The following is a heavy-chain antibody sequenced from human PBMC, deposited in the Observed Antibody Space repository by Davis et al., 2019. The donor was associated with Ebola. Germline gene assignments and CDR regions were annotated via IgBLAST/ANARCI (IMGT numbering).Heavy chain of an antibody. CDR3: ASSASAVLMNYGMDV. D-gene: IGHD2-8*01. J-gene: IGHJ6*02. V-gene: IGHV1-69*02. CDR2: IIPILGIA. CDR1: VGTFSSYT. Sequence: SVKVSCKASVGTFSSYTISWVRQAPGQGLEWMGRIIPILGIANYAQKFQGRVTITADKSTSTAYMELSSLRSGDTAVYYCASSASAVLMNYGMDVWGQGTTVTVSS.